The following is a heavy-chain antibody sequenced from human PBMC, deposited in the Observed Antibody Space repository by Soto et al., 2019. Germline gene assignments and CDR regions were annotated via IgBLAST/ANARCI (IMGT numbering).Heavy chain of an antibody. CDR3: ARQHGRTLDY. V-gene: IGHV4-59*08. D-gene: IGHD1-1*01. Sequence: SETLSLTCTVSGASISSDYWSWIRQPPGQGLEWIRYIYYSGSTNYNPSLKSRVTILVDTSKNHFSLKLSSVTAADTAVYYCARQHGRTLDYWGQGTLVTVSS. CDR2: IYYSGST. CDR1: GASISSDY. J-gene: IGHJ4*02.